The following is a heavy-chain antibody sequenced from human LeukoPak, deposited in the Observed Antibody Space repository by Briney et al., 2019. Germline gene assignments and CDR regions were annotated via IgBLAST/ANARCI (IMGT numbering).Heavy chain of an antibody. V-gene: IGHV3-48*03. J-gene: IGHJ4*02. CDR1: GFTFSSYE. CDR2: ISSSGSTI. Sequence: GGSLSLSCAASGFTFSSYEMNWVRQAPGKGLEWVSYISSSGSTIYYADSVKGRFTISRDNAKNSLYLQMNSLRAEDTAVYYCAREVDGGNFDYWGQGTLVTVSS. CDR3: AREVDGGNFDY.